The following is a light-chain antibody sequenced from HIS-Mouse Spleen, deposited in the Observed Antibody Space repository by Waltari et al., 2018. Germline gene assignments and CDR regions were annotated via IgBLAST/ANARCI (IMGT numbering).Light chain of an antibody. V-gene: IGKV1-39*01. CDR1: QSISSY. J-gene: IGKJ1*01. CDR3: QQSYSTPRT. CDR2: AAS. Sequence: DIQLTQLPSSLSASVGDRLPVTSRASQSISSYLNWYQQKPGKAPKLLIYAASSLQSGVPSRFSGSGSGTDFTLTISSLQPEDFATYYCQQSYSTPRTFGQGTKVEIK.